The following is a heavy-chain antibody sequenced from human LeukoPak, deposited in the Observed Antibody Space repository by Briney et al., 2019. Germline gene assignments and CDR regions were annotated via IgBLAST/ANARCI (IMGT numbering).Heavy chain of an antibody. Sequence: GGSLRLSCAGSGFTFNDHAMSWVRQAPGKGLEWVSSISGSGGSTYYADYVKGRSTISRDNSKNVAYFETHSLRGEDTAVYFCARGGQNFDFWRFDYWGQGTLVVVSS. V-gene: IGHV3-23*01. CDR2: ISGSGGST. D-gene: IGHD3-3*01. J-gene: IGHJ4*02. CDR1: GFTFNDHA. CDR3: ARGGQNFDFWRFDY.